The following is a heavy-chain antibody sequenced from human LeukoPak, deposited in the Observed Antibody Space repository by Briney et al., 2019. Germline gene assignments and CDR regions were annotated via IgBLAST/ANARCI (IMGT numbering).Heavy chain of an antibody. CDR1: GGSIYGGVYY. Sequence: SQTLSLTCAVSGGSIYGGVYYWTWIRQPAGKGLEWIGRIYTGGTNVYNPSLKSRVTISVDRSKNQFPLKLNSVTAADTAVYYCAREREGGVPFDSRGQGTLVTVSS. J-gene: IGHJ4*02. CDR2: IYTGGTN. V-gene: IGHV4-61*02. CDR3: AREREGGVPFDS. D-gene: IGHD2-8*01.